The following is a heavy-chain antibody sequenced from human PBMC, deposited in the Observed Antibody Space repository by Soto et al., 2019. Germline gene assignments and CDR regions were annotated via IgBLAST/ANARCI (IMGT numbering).Heavy chain of an antibody. CDR3: VRDGTNTFRDRFDP. Sequence: PSETLSLTCTVSGASISGFYWCWSRKSAGKGLGWIGRIYATGTTDYNPSLKSRVMMSVDTPKKQFSLKWRSVTAAYTAVYYCVRDGTNTFRDRFDPWGEG. D-gene: IGHD1-1*01. V-gene: IGHV4-4*07. CDR2: IYATGTT. CDR1: GASISGFY. J-gene: IGHJ5*02.